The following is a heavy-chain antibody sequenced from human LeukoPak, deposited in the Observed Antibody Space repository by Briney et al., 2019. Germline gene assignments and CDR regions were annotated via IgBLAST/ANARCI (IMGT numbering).Heavy chain of an antibody. Sequence: PSETLSLTCTVSGGSISSSSYYWGWIRQPPGKGLEWIGSIYYSGRTYYNPSLKSRVTISVDTSKNQFSLKLSSVTAADTAVYYCARRGPFWSGHYPDYWGQGTLVTVSS. CDR1: GGSISSSSYY. D-gene: IGHD3-3*01. J-gene: IGHJ4*02. V-gene: IGHV4-39*01. CDR3: ARRGPFWSGHYPDY. CDR2: IYYSGRT.